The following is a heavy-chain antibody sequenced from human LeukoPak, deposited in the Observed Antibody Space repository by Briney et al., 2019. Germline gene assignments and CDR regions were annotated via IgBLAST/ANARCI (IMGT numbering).Heavy chain of an antibody. CDR1: GFTFSSSW. Sequence: GGSLRLSCAASGFTFSSSWMHWVRQPPGKGLVWVSRINRDGSTTDYADSVKGRFTISRDNAKNTLYLQMNSLRAEDTAVYYCAREAAYGDFFDYWGQETLVTVSS. CDR2: INRDGSTT. D-gene: IGHD4-17*01. V-gene: IGHV3-74*01. CDR3: AREAAYGDFFDY. J-gene: IGHJ4*02.